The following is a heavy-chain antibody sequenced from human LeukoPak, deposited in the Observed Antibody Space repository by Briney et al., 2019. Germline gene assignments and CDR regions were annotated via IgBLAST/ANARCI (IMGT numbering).Heavy chain of an antibody. CDR2: ISTSGNT. CDR3: ARELAAVGHYYYYCGMDV. V-gene: IGHV4-4*07. D-gene: IGHD6-13*01. CDR1: GVSITNYY. J-gene: IGHJ6*02. Sequence: SETLSLTCTVSGVSITNYYWSWIRQPAGKGLEWIGRISTSGNTNYNPSLKSRVTMSVETSKNQFSLNLTSVTAADTAVYYCARELAAVGHYYYYCGMDVWGQGTADTVSS.